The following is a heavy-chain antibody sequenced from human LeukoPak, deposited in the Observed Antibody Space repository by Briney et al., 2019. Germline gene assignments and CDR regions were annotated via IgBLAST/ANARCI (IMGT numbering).Heavy chain of an antibody. V-gene: IGHV3-23*01. CDR1: GFTFSSYA. J-gene: IGHJ6*02. D-gene: IGHD3-3*01. CDR2: ISGSGGST. CDR3: AKDTIFGVVIPEYGMDV. Sequence: PGGSLRLSCAASGFTFSSYAMSWVRQAPGKGLEWVSAISGSGGSTYYADSVKGRFTISRDNSKNTLYLQMNSLRVEDTAVYYCAKDTIFGVVIPEYGMDVWGQGTTVTVSS.